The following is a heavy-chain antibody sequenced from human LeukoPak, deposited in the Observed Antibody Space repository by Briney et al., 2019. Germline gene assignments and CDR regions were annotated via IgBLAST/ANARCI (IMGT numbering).Heavy chain of an antibody. CDR1: GYTFINYG. Sequence: ASVKVSCKTSGYTFINYGITWVRQAPGQGLKWMGWIRGYDGNTNYAQNLQGRVTMTKDTSTSTAYMEVRSLRSDDTAVYYCARVLELTIFGVASHFDIWGQGTMVTVSS. V-gene: IGHV1-18*01. J-gene: IGHJ3*02. CDR3: ARVLELTIFGVASHFDI. D-gene: IGHD3-3*01. CDR2: IRGYDGNT.